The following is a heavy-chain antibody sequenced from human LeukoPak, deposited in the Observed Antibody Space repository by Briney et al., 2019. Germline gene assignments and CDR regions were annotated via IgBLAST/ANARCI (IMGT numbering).Heavy chain of an antibody. Sequence: SETLSLTCTVSGVSISSSSYYWSWIRQPPGKGLEWIGTIYYSGSTYYNPSLKSRVTITVDTSKNRFSLKLSSVTAADTAVYYCARAYYDSSGYYSDYWGQGTLVTVSS. CDR3: ARAYYDSSGYYSDY. D-gene: IGHD3-22*01. J-gene: IGHJ4*02. V-gene: IGHV4-39*07. CDR1: GVSISSSSYY. CDR2: IYYSGST.